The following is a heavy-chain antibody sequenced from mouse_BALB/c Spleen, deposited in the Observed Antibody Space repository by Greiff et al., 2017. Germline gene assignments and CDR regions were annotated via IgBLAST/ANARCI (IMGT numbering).Heavy chain of an antibody. J-gene: IGHJ3*01. D-gene: IGHD2-2*01. CDR2: ISDGGSYT. V-gene: IGHV5-4*02. CDR1: GFTFSDYY. Sequence: EVKLVESGGGLVKPGGSLKLSCAASGFTFSDYYMYWVRQTPEKRLEWVATISDGGSYTYYPDSVKGRFTISRDNAKNNLYLQMSSLKSEDTAMYYCARGDYGYAWFAYWGQGTLVTVSA. CDR3: ARGDYGYAWFAY.